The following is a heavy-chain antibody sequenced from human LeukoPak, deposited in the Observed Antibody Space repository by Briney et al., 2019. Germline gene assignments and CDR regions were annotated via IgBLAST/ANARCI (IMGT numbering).Heavy chain of an antibody. D-gene: IGHD6-13*01. CDR2: ISGSGGST. CDR1: GFTFSSYA. Sequence: GGSLRLSCAASGFTFSSYAMSWVRQAPGKGLEWVSAISGSGGSTYYADSVKGRFTIPRDNSKNTLYLQMNSLRAEDTAVYCCAKDPDGSWYFDYWGQGTLVTVSS. J-gene: IGHJ4*02. V-gene: IGHV3-23*01. CDR3: AKDPDGSWYFDY.